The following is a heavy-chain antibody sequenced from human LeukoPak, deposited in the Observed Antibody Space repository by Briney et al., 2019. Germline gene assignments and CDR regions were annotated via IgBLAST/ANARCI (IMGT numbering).Heavy chain of an antibody. V-gene: IGHV3-30*18. CDR2: ISYDGSNK. CDR1: GCTFSSYS. D-gene: IGHD5-24*01. Sequence: GGSLRLSCPASGCTFSSYSMYWVRQAPAKGLEWVAVISYDGSNKYYTDSERGRFTISRDNSKNTLYLQMNSLTAEDTAVYYCAKRGGVGGLEMATILGNFDYWGQGTLVTVSS. CDR3: AKRGGVGGLEMATILGNFDY. J-gene: IGHJ4*02.